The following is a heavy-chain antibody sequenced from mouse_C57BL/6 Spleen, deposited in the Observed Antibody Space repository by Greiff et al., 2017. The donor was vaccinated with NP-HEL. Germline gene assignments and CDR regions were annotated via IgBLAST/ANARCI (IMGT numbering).Heavy chain of an antibody. V-gene: IGHV1-76*01. Sequence: QVQLQQSGAELVRPGASVKLSCKASGYTFTDYYINWVKQRPGQGLEWIARIYPGSGNTYYNEKFKGKATLTAEKSSSTAYMQRSSLTSEDAVVYFCSRDPFITTVGATGGYFDYWGQGTTLTVSS. CDR3: SRDPFITTVGATGGYFDY. CDR2: IYPGSGNT. D-gene: IGHD1-1*01. J-gene: IGHJ2*01. CDR1: GYTFTDYY.